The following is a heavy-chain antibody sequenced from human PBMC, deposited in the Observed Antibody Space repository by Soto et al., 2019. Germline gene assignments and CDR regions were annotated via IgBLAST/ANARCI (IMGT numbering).Heavy chain of an antibody. CDR3: ARESGGATATLDYYYFYMDV. Sequence: QVQLVQSGAEVKEPGASVTVSCRASGDRFTDYYMHWVRQAPGQGREWMGWINPNSGVTKYAQKFQGWVTMTRDTSIRTVYMQLSRLRFADTAIYYCARESGGATATLDYYYFYMDVWGTGTTVTVSS. CDR2: INPNSGVT. J-gene: IGHJ6*03. CDR1: GDRFTDYY. D-gene: IGHD5-12*01. V-gene: IGHV1-2*04.